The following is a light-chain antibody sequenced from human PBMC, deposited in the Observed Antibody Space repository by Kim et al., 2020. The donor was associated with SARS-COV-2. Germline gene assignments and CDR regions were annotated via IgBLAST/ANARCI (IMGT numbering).Light chain of an antibody. Sequence: SYELTQPPSLFVSPGQTATITCSADDLRYKFASWYQQKAGQSPVLVIYRNDKRPSGIPERFSGSSSGNTVSLTISGTQALDEADYYCQAWDNSIGVFGGGTKVTVL. J-gene: IGLJ2*01. V-gene: IGLV3-1*01. CDR2: RND. CDR3: QAWDNSIGV. CDR1: DLRYKF.